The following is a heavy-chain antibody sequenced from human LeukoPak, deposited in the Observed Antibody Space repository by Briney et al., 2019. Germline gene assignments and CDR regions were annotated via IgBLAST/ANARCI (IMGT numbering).Heavy chain of an antibody. V-gene: IGHV4-59*01. CDR1: GGSISSYY. D-gene: IGHD4-17*01. Sequence: SETLSLTCTVSGGSISSYYWSWIRQPPGKGLEWIGYIYYSGSTNYNPSLKSRVTISVDTSKNQFSLKLSSVTAADTAVYYCARGHDYGDYGRLYFDYWSQGTLVTVSS. J-gene: IGHJ4*02. CDR3: ARGHDYGDYGRLYFDY. CDR2: IYYSGST.